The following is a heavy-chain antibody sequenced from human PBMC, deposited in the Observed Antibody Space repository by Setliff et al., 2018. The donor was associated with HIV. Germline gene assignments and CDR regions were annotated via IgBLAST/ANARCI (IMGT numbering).Heavy chain of an antibody. CDR3: ASRLQFWESLPGVGGWDV. J-gene: IGHJ6*02. V-gene: IGHV4-38-2*02. CDR1: GYPISSGYY. D-gene: IGHD3-3*01. Sequence: SETLSLTCTVSGYPISSGYYWGWIRQPPGKGLEWIGSIYHSGTPYYNPSLKSRVTISVDTSKNQFSLKLSSATAADTAVYYCASRLQFWESLPGVGGWDVWGQGTTVTVSS. CDR2: IYHSGTP.